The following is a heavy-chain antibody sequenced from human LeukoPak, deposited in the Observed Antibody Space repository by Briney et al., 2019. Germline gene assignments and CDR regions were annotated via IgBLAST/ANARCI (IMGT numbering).Heavy chain of an antibody. Sequence: GGSLRLSCAASGFTFSSYAMHWVRQAPGKGLEWVAVISYDGSNKYYADSVKGRFTISRDNSKNTLYLQMNSLRAGDTAVYYCAREYYYDSSGEHDYWGQGTLVTVSS. CDR2: ISYDGSNK. V-gene: IGHV3-30*04. CDR1: GFTFSSYA. CDR3: AREYYYDSSGEHDY. D-gene: IGHD3-22*01. J-gene: IGHJ4*02.